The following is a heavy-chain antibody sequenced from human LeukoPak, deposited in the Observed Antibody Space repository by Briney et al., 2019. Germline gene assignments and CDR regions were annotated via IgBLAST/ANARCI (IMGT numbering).Heavy chain of an antibody. Sequence: ASVKVSCKASGYTFSDYYMHWVRQAPGRGLEWMGWINPDSGGTKYAQKFQDRVTMTSDTSISTAYMELSRLRSDDTAVYYCARDHLLFRQPPNWFDPWGQGTLVTVSS. CDR1: GYTFSDYY. CDR2: INPDSGGT. CDR3: ARDHLLFRQPPNWFDP. J-gene: IGHJ5*02. V-gene: IGHV1-2*02. D-gene: IGHD1-14*01.